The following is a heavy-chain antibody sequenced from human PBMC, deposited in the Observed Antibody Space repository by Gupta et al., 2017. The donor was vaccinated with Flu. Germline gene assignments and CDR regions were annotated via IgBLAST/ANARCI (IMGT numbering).Heavy chain of an antibody. CDR2: ISSSSSYI. Sequence: EVQLVESGGGLVKPGGSLRLSCAASGFTFSSYSMNWVRQAPGKGLEWVSSISSSSSYIYYADSVKGRFTISRDNAKNSLYLQMNSLRAEDTAVYYCARLEDFEYSSSKGAYWGQGTLVTVSS. D-gene: IGHD6-6*01. CDR3: ARLEDFEYSSSKGAY. V-gene: IGHV3-21*01. CDR1: GFTFSSYS. J-gene: IGHJ4*02.